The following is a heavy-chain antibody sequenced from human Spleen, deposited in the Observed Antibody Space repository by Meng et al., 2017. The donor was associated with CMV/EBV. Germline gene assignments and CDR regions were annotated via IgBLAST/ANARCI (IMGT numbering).Heavy chain of an antibody. D-gene: IGHD3-3*01. Sequence: GESLKISCAASGFTFSGYWMHWVRQAPGKGLVWVSRINSDGSSTSYADSVKGRFTISRDNAKNTLYLQMNSLRAEDTAVYYCAVNYDFWSGRWDWGQGTLVTVSS. CDR2: INSDGSST. J-gene: IGHJ4*02. CDR1: GFTFSGYW. CDR3: AVNYDFWSGRWD. V-gene: IGHV3-74*01.